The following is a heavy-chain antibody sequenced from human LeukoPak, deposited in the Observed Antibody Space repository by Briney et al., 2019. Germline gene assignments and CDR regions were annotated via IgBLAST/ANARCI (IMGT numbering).Heavy chain of an antibody. CDR2: IYYSGTT. CDR1: GGSISSSSYY. CDR3: ARDMLGVVAAAIDY. V-gene: IGHV4-39*07. Sequence: SETLSLTCTVSGGSISSSSYYWGWIRQPPGKGLEWIGSIYYSGTTYYNPSLKSRVTISVDTSKNQFSLKLSSVTAADTAVYYCARDMLGVVAAAIDYWGQGTLVTVSS. D-gene: IGHD2-15*01. J-gene: IGHJ4*02.